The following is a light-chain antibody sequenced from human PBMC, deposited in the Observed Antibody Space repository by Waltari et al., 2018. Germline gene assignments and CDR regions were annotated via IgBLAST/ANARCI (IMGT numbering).Light chain of an antibody. CDR1: QSVSSY. J-gene: IGKJ2*01. CDR3: QQRSNWPPDT. V-gene: IGKV3-11*01. CDR2: DAA. Sequence: EIVVTQSPATLSLSLGERATLSCRASQSVSSYLAWYQQKPGQAPSLRIYDAANRSTGLPASFSGSGAGTDFTLTISSIEPEDVAVYYCQQRSNWPPDTFGQWTKLEIK.